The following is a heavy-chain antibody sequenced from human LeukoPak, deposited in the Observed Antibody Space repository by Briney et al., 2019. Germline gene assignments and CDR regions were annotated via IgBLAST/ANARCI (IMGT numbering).Heavy chain of an antibody. V-gene: IGHV1-69*05. D-gene: IGHD2-2*01. J-gene: IGHJ6*03. CDR1: GGTSSSYA. Sequence: SVKVSCKASGGTSSSYAISWVRQAPGQGLEWMGRIIPIFGTANYAQKFQGRVTITTDESTSTAYMELGSLRSEDTAVYYCADCSSTSCYYYYYMDVWGKGTTVTVSS. CDR2: IIPIFGTA. CDR3: ADCSSTSCYYYYYMDV.